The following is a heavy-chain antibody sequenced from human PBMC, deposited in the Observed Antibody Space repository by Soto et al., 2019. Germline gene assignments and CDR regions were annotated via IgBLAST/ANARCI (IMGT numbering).Heavy chain of an antibody. V-gene: IGHV3-7*01. CDR1: GFTFSSYW. J-gene: IGHJ3*02. D-gene: IGHD3-16*01. Sequence: EVQLVESGGGLVQPGGSLRLSCAASGFTFSSYWMSWVRQAPGKGLEWVANIKQDGSEKYYVDSVKGRFTISRDNAKNSLDRQMNSLRAEDTAVYYCARVCMITLEGAFDIWGQGTMVTVSS. CDR3: ARVCMITLEGAFDI. CDR2: IKQDGSEK.